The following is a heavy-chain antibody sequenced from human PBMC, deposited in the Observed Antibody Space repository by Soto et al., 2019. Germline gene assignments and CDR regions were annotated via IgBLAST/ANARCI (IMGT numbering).Heavy chain of an antibody. CDR3: AKDMWGTYYDSRLDS. J-gene: IGHJ5*01. CDR1: GFIFDDYT. CDR2: ISWDGGST. V-gene: IGHV3-43*01. D-gene: IGHD3-22*01. Sequence: GSLRLSCSASGFIFDDYTMNWVRQAPGKGLEWVSVISWDGGSTFYADSVKGRFTISRDNSKNSLYLQMNSLRAEDTAWYYCAKDMWGTYYDSRLDSWGQGTLLTVSS.